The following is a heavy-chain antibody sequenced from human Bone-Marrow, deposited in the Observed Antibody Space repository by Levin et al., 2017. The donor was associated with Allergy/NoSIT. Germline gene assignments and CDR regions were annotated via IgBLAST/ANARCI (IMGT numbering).Heavy chain of an antibody. CDR3: ARILGVVRGVNDSVGAFDI. J-gene: IGHJ3*02. V-gene: IGHV2-70*11. D-gene: IGHD3-10*01. CDR1: GFSLRTSGMC. CDR2: IDWDDDK. Sequence: QTLSLPCTFSGFSLRTSGMCVSWIRQPPGKALEWLARIDWDDDKYYSTSLKTRLTISKDTSKNQVVLTMTNMDPVDTATYYCARILGVVRGVNDSVGAFDIWGQGTMVTVSS.